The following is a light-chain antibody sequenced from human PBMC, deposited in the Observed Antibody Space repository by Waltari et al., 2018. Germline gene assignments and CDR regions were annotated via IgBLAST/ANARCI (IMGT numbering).Light chain of an antibody. J-gene: IGKJ4*01. CDR3: MQALEFPLT. Sequence: DIVMTQTPLSLPVTLGEPASISCRSSQSLLDGEDGNQYLVWYLPKPGQSPQLLIYEVANRASGVPDRFSGSGSDTDFTLKISRVEAEDVGVYYCMQALEFPLTFGGGTKVEIK. V-gene: IGKV2-40*01. CDR1: QSLLDGEDGNQY. CDR2: EVA.